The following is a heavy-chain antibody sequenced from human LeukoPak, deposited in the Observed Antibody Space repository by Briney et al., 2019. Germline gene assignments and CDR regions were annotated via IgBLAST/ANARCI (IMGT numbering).Heavy chain of an antibody. D-gene: IGHD4-23*01. Sequence: SETLSLTCTVTGGSVSSGSYYWSWIRQPPGRGLEWIAYIHYSGSAAYNPSLKSRVTISRDMSTNQFSLKMTSVTAADTAVYFCARDMGAPDYGSYSVDYWGQGTLVTVSS. CDR2: IHYSGSA. V-gene: IGHV4-61*01. CDR3: ARDMGAPDYGSYSVDY. J-gene: IGHJ4*02. CDR1: GGSVSSGSYY.